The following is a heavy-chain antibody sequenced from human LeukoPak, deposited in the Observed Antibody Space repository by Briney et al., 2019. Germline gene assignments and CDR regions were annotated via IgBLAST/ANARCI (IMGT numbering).Heavy chain of an antibody. D-gene: IGHD2-2*02. CDR2: ISYDGSNK. Sequence: GTSLRLSCAASGFTFSSYAMHWVRQAPGRGLEWVAIISYDGSNKYFADSVKGRFTISGDNSNNTLYLQMNSLRAEDTAVYYCARGAKYCSSISCYKNWFDPWGQGTLVTVSS. CDR1: GFTFSSYA. V-gene: IGHV3-30*04. J-gene: IGHJ5*02. CDR3: ARGAKYCSSISCYKNWFDP.